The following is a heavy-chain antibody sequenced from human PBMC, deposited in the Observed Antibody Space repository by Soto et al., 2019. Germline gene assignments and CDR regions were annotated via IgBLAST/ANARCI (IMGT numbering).Heavy chain of an antibody. J-gene: IGHJ4*02. V-gene: IGHV1-18*01. CDR3: ARDAQGVFLHY. Sequence: GPVKVSCKASGYTFTSYGISWVRQAPGQGLEWMEWISAYNGNTNYAQKLQGRVTMTRDTSTSTAYMELRSLRSDDTAVYYCARDAQGVFLHYWGQGTLVTVSS. CDR1: GYTFTSYG. D-gene: IGHD3-16*01. CDR2: ISAYNGNT.